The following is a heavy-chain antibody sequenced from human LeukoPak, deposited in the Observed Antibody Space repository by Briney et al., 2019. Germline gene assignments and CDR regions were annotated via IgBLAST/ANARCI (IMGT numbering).Heavy chain of an antibody. CDR3: AKGTTAIVVDNFFDY. D-gene: IGHD3-22*01. CDR1: GFTFTRYA. CDR2: ISGNGGAT. J-gene: IGHJ4*02. V-gene: IGHV3-23*01. Sequence: GGSLRLSCAPSGFTFTRYAMSRGPEAPGKGLEWVSAISGNGGATYYADSVTGRFTISGDNSKNTLHLQMNSLRAEDTALYYCAKGTTAIVVDNFFDYWGQGTLVSVSS.